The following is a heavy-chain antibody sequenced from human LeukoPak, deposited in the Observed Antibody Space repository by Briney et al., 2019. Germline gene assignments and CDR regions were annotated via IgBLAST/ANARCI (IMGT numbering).Heavy chain of an antibody. CDR3: TTVSPRMGIAARPFDY. CDR1: GFTFSNAW. Sequence: PGGSLRLSCAASGFTFSNAWMSWVRQAPGKGLEWVGRIKSKTDGGTTDYAAPVKGRFTISRDDSKNTLYLQRNSLKTEDTAVYYCTTVSPRMGIAARPFDYWGQGTLVTVSS. V-gene: IGHV3-15*01. J-gene: IGHJ4*02. D-gene: IGHD6-6*01. CDR2: IKSKTDGGTT.